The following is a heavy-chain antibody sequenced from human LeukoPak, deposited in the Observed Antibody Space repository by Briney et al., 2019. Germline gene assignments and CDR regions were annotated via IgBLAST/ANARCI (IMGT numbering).Heavy chain of an antibody. CDR1: GDSISDINHY. V-gene: IGHV4-39*01. CDR3: XRXGPXDXWSGYQFDS. J-gene: IGHJ4*02. Sequence: SETLSLTCTVSGDSISDINHYWGWIRQPPGKELEWIGNIYYTGRTFYNPSLKSRVTISRYTSKNQFSLKLSSFTTADTAVYXXXRXGPXDXWSGYQFDSXGQGTLITVSS. CDR2: IYYTGRT. D-gene: IGHD3-3*01.